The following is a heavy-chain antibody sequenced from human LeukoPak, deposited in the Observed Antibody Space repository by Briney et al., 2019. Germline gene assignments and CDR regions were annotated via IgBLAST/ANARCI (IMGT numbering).Heavy chain of an antibody. V-gene: IGHV3-30*18. J-gene: IGHJ4*02. D-gene: IGHD4-23*01. CDR2: ISYDGSNK. Sequence: GGSLRLSCAASGFTFSSYGMHWVRQAPGKGLEWVAVISYDGSNKYYADSVKGRFTISRDNSKNTLYLQMNSLRAEDTAVYYCAKEPQGGYYYGGNSIDYWGQGTLVTVSS. CDR3: AKEPQGGYYYGGNSIDY. CDR1: GFTFSSYG.